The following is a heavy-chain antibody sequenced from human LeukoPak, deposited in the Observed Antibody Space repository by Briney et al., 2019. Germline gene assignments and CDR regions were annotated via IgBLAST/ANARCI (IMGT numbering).Heavy chain of an antibody. V-gene: IGHV4-39*07. D-gene: IGHD6-19*01. CDR1: GGSISSSSYY. Sequence: SETLSLTCTVSGGSISSSSYYWGWIRQPPGKGLEWIGSIYYSGSTYYNPSLKSRVTISVDTSKNQFSLKLSSVTAADTAVYYCARGLAVARYYYYGMDVWGQGTTVTVSS. J-gene: IGHJ6*02. CDR3: ARGLAVARYYYYGMDV. CDR2: IYYSGST.